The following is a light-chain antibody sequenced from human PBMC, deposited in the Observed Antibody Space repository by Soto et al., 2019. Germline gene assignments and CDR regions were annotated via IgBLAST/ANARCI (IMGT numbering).Light chain of an antibody. CDR1: SSNIGAGYD. J-gene: IGLJ1*01. Sequence: HSALTQPPSVSGAPGQRVTISCTGSSSNIGAGYDVHWYQQLPGTAPKLLIYGNSNRPSGVPDRFSGSKSGTSASLAITGLQAEDEADYYCQSYDSSHYVFGTGTKVTVL. CDR3: QSYDSSHYV. CDR2: GNS. V-gene: IGLV1-40*01.